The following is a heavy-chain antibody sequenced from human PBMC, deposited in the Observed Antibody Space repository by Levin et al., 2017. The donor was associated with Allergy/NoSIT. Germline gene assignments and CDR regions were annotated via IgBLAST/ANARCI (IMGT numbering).Heavy chain of an antibody. CDR3: ARDSLSLLRYFDWFDPENDDAFDI. J-gene: IGHJ3*02. V-gene: IGHV3-11*01. D-gene: IGHD3-9*01. Sequence: GESLKISCAASGFTFSDYYMSWIRQAPGKGLEWVSYISSSGSTIYYADSVKGRFTISRDNAKNSLYLQMNSLRAEDTAVYYCARDSLSLLRYFDWFDPENDDAFDIWGQGTMVTVSS. CDR2: ISSSGSTI. CDR1: GFTFSDYY.